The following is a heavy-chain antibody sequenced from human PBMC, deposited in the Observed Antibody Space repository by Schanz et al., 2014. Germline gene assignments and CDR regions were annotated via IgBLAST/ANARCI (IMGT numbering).Heavy chain of an antibody. CDR3: ARARLRGDGQNVDFDY. CDR2: TSNDGSFT. CDR1: GFTFSDSW. Sequence: EVQLVESGGGLVQPGGSLRLSCAASGFTFSDSWMHWVRQAPGKGLVWVSRTSNDGSFTTFADSVKGRFTISRDNAKNTLYLQMNSQKPEDTAVYYCARARLRGDGQNVDFDYWGQGTLVTVST. D-gene: IGHD4-17*01. V-gene: IGHV3-74*01. J-gene: IGHJ4*02.